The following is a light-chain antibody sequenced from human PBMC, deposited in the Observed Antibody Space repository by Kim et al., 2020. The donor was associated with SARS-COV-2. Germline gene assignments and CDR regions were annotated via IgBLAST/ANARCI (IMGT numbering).Light chain of an antibody. CDR1: SSNIGSNY. V-gene: IGLV1-47*01. J-gene: IGLJ3*02. CDR3: ATWDDSLSGGV. CDR2: MNN. Sequence: QSVLTQPPSASGTPGQRVTISCSGSSSNIGSNYVYGYQQLPGTAPKLVIYMNNHRPSGVPARFSGSKSSTSASLANSGLRSEDEAEYYCATWDDSLSGGVFGGGTQLAVL.